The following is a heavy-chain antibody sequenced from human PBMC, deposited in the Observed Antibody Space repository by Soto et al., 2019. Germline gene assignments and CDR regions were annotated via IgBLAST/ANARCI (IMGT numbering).Heavy chain of an antibody. V-gene: IGHV4-31*03. Sequence: ASETLSLTCTVSGGSISSGGYYWSWIRQHPGKGLEWIGYIYYSGSTYYNPSLKSRVTISVDTSKNQFSLKLSFVTAADTSVYYCARDGYSGSSAHGAFDIWGQGTMVTVSS. J-gene: IGHJ3*02. CDR2: IYYSGST. D-gene: IGHD1-26*01. CDR3: ARDGYSGSSAHGAFDI. CDR1: GGSISSGGYY.